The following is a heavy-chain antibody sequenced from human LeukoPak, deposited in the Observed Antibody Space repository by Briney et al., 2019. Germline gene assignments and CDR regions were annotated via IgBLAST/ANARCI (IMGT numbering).Heavy chain of an antibody. J-gene: IGHJ4*02. Sequence: PGGSLRLSCAASGFTFSSYAMHWVRQAPGKGLEWVAVISHEGSSKYYADSVKGRFTISRDNSKNMVYLQMNSLRPEDTAVYYCARTREQWQVLDYWGQGTLVTVSS. D-gene: IGHD6-19*01. V-gene: IGHV3-30*04. CDR1: GFTFSSYA. CDR2: ISHEGSSK. CDR3: ARTREQWQVLDY.